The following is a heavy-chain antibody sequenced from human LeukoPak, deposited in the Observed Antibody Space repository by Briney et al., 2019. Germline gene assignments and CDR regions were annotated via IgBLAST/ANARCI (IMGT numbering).Heavy chain of an antibody. CDR1: GYTFTSYA. D-gene: IGHD1-26*01. J-gene: IGHJ4*02. V-gene: IGHV7-4-1*02. CDR3: ARDTLYSGSYPFDY. CDR2: IDTNTGNP. Sequence: GASVKVSRKASGYTFTSYAMNWVRQAPGQGLEWMGWIDTNTGNPTYAQGFTGRFVFSLDTSVSTAYLQISSLKAEDTAVYYCARDTLYSGSYPFDYWGQGTLVTVSS.